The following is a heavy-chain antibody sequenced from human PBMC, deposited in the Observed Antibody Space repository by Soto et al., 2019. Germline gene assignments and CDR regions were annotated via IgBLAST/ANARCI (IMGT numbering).Heavy chain of an antibody. J-gene: IGHJ4*02. D-gene: IGHD2-15*01. V-gene: IGHV3-23*01. CDR2: ISGSGDGT. CDR1: GFAFSSYP. CDR3: VKRCDAGGCPDY. Sequence: EVQLLESGGGLVQPGGSLRLSCAASGFAFSSYPMVWVRQASGKGLEWVSGISGSGDGTYYADSVKGRFTISRDNSKNTLYLQMNSLRAEDTAVYYCVKRCDAGGCPDYWGQGTLLTVSS.